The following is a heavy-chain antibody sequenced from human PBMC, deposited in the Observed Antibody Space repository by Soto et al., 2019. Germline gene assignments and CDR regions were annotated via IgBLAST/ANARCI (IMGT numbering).Heavy chain of an antibody. CDR2: SKNKADSYTT. J-gene: IGHJ4*01. D-gene: IGHD3-16*01. Sequence: EVQLVESGGGLVQPGGSLRLSCAASGFTFSDHYMDWVRQAPGKGLEWVGRSKNKADSYTTEYAASVKGRFTISRDGSKTSMYLKMISLKTEDTAVYYCTVWGLGNDFGAAWGHGILITVAS. V-gene: IGHV3-72*01. CDR1: GFTFSDHY. CDR3: TVWGLGNDFGAA.